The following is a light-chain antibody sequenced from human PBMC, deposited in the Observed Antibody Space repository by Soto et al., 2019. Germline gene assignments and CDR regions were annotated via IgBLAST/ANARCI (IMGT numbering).Light chain of an antibody. V-gene: IGKV1-39*01. CDR3: QQSYSAPYT. CDR1: QRISSN. CDR2: TAS. J-gene: IGKJ2*01. Sequence: EIHKTQFPTSLVCFFGGKVTNNFPGSQRISSNLNWYQQKPGKAPRLLIYTASSLQSGVPSRFSGSGSGTDFTLTISRLQPEDFATYYCQQSYSAPYTFGQGTKVDIK.